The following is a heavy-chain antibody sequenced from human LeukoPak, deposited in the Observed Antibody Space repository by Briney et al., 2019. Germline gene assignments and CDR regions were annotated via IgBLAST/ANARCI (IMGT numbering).Heavy chain of an antibody. Sequence: GGSLRLSCAASGFTFSSYAMSWVRQAPGKGLEWVSAISGSGGSTYYADSVKGRFTTSRDNSKNTLYLQMNSLRAEDTAVYYCAKTTYYYDSSGAYWGQGTLVTVSS. V-gene: IGHV3-23*01. CDR2: ISGSGGST. J-gene: IGHJ4*02. CDR1: GFTFSSYA. D-gene: IGHD3-22*01. CDR3: AKTTYYYDSSGAY.